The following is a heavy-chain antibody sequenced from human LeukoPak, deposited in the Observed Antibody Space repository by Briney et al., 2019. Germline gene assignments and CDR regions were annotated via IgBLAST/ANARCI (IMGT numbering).Heavy chain of an antibody. Sequence: PGRSLRLSCAGSGFTFDDYAMRWVRQTPGNGLEWVSFISINTNTFYADSVRGRFTISRDTSKNTLLLHMSSLREEDSAVYYCGISQTWDHLFESWGQGTLVTVSS. D-gene: IGHD1-26*01. CDR2: ISINTNT. CDR1: GFTFDDYA. V-gene: IGHV3-69-1*01. CDR3: GISQTWDHLFES. J-gene: IGHJ4*02.